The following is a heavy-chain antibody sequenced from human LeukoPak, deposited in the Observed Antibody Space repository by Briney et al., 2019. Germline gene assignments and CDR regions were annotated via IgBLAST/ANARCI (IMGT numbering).Heavy chain of an antibody. CDR3: ARDKVVVVPAAIRSRWFDP. D-gene: IGHD2-2*01. CDR1: GYTFTSYG. V-gene: IGHV1-18*01. CDR2: ISAYNGNT. Sequence: ASVKVSCKASGYTFTSYGISWVRQAPGQGLEGMGWISAYNGNTNYAQKLQGRVTMTTDTSTSTAYMELRSLRSDDTAVYYCARDKVVVVPAAIRSRWFDPWGQGTLVIVSS. J-gene: IGHJ5*02.